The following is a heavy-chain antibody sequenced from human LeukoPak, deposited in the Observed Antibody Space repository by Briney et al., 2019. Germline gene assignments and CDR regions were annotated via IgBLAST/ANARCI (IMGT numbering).Heavy chain of an antibody. CDR2: IYDSGST. V-gene: IGHV4-59*01. CDR1: GGSISSFH. J-gene: IGHJ3*02. D-gene: IGHD4-17*01. Sequence: TSETLSLTCTVSGGSISSFHWSWIRQPPGKGLEHIGNIYDSGSTYYNPSLKSRVTISVDTSKNQFSLKLSSVTAADTAVYYCARDSSAVTVTALLDIWGQGTMVTVSS. CDR3: ARDSSAVTVTALLDI.